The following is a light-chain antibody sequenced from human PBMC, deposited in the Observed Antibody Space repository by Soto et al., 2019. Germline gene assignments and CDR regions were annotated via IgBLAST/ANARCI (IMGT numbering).Light chain of an antibody. CDR2: DVS. CDR3: SSYTITSTYV. Sequence: QSVLTQPPSVSGSPGQSVTISCTGTSSVVGSYNRVSWYQQPPGTAPKLMIYDVSNRPSGVPDRFSGSKSGNAASLTISGLRAEDEADYYCSSYTITSTYVFVTGTKVTVL. J-gene: IGLJ1*01. V-gene: IGLV2-18*02. CDR1: SSVVGSYNR.